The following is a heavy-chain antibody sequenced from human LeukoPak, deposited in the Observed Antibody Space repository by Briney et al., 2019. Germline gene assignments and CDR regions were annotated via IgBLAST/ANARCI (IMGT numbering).Heavy chain of an antibody. V-gene: IGHV4-34*01. Sequence: SETLSLTCAVYGGSFSGYYWSWIRQPPGKGLEWIGEINHSGSTNYNPSLKSRVTISVDTSKNQFSLKLSSVTAADTAVYYCARHVRNVIRYSSSWYVNWFDPWGQGTLVTVSS. CDR2: INHSGST. J-gene: IGHJ5*02. CDR3: ARHVRNVIRYSSSWYVNWFDP. D-gene: IGHD6-13*01. CDR1: GGSFSGYY.